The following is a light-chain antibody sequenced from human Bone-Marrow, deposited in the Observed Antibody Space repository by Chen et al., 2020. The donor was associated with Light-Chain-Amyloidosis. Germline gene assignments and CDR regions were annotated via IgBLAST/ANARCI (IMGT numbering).Light chain of an antibody. V-gene: IGLV3-21*02. Sequence: SYVLTQPSSVSVAPGQTATIACGGNNIGSTSVHWYQQTPGQAPLLVVYDDSDRPSGIPARLSGSNSGNTATLTIGRVEAGDEADYYCQVWDRSSDRPVFGGGPKLTVL. J-gene: IGLJ3*02. CDR2: DDS. CDR3: QVWDRSSDRPV. CDR1: NIGSTS.